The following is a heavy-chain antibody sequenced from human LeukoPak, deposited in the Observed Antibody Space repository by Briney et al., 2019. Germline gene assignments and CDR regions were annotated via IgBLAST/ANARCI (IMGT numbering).Heavy chain of an antibody. CDR1: GFTFNDYW. CDR2: ISTDGTTT. Sequence: GGSLRLSCAASGFTFNDYWMHWVRQGPGEGLGWVSRISTDGTTTTYADSVKGRFTISRANAKNTVYLQMNSLRAEDTAVYYCARAGQGFDSWGQGTLVTVSS. J-gene: IGHJ5*01. V-gene: IGHV3-74*01. CDR3: ARAGQGFDS.